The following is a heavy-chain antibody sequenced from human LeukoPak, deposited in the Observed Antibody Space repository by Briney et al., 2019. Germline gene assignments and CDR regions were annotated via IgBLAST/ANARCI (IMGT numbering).Heavy chain of an antibody. CDR3: ARDWAVDDAEEDI. V-gene: IGHV1-18*01. CDR1: GYTFTSYG. D-gene: IGHD7-27*01. Sequence: ASVKVSCKASGYTFTSYGISWVRQAPGQGLEWMGWISAYNGNTNYAQKLQGRVTMTTDTSTSTAYMELRSLSSVTAADTAVYYCARDWAVDDAEEDIWGQGTMVTVSS. CDR2: ISAYNGNT. J-gene: IGHJ3*02.